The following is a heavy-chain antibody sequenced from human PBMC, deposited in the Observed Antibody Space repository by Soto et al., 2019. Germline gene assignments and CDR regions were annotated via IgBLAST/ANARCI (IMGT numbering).Heavy chain of an antibody. Sequence: SETLSLTCTVSGGSISSSSYYWGWIRQPPGKGLEWIGSIYYSGSSYYNPSLKSRVTISVDTSKNQFSLKLSSVTAADTAVYYCARQGRRPTYYYYGMDVWGQGTTVTVSS. CDR3: ARQGRRPTYYYYGMDV. CDR2: IYYSGSS. D-gene: IGHD3-10*01. J-gene: IGHJ6*02. CDR1: GGSISSSSYY. V-gene: IGHV4-39*01.